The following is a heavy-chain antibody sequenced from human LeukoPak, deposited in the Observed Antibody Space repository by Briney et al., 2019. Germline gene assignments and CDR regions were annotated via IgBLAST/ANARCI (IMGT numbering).Heavy chain of an antibody. D-gene: IGHD3-3*01. CDR1: GYTLTELS. Sequence: ASVKVSCKVSGYTLTELSMHWVRQAPGKGLEWMGGFDPEDGETIYAQKFQGRVTMTEDTSTDTAYMELSSLRSEDTAVYYCATGRPGYYDFWSGYYIWGQGTLVTVSS. J-gene: IGHJ4*02. V-gene: IGHV1-24*01. CDR2: FDPEDGET. CDR3: ATGRPGYYDFWSGYYI.